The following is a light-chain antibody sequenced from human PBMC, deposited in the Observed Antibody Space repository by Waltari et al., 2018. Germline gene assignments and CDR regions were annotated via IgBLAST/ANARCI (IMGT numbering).Light chain of an antibody. CDR3: QQYSSFST. Sequence: DIQMTQSPSTLSASVGDRVTISCRASQSVGTWLAWYQQKPGKAPKLLIYMASSLESGVPSRLSGSGSGTEFTLTISSLQPDDFATYSCQQYSSFSTFGQGTKL. V-gene: IGKV1-5*03. CDR2: MAS. J-gene: IGKJ2*01. CDR1: QSVGTW.